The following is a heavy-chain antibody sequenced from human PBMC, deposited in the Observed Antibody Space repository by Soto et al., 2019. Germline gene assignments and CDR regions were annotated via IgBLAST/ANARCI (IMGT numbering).Heavy chain of an antibody. CDR2: MYYLCTT. D-gene: IGHD6-13*01. CDR3: AREAAGFDL. J-gene: IGHJ3*01. V-gene: IGHV3-53*02. Sequence: EMQLVETGGGLIQPGGSLRLSCAAYGFTVSSDHMSWVRQAPGKGLEWISVMYYLCTTYYADSVQGRFTISRDSSTNTLYLQMTDLRADDTAVYYCAREAAGFDLWGQGTMVTVSS. CDR1: GFTVSSDH.